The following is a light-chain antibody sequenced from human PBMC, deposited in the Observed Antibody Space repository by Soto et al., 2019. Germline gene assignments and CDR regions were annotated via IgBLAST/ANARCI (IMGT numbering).Light chain of an antibody. CDR2: KAS. CDR1: QSISSG. J-gene: IGKJ1*01. CDR3: QHYNSYSEA. Sequence: QMTQSPSTLSASVGDRVTITCLASQSISSGLAXYXXKXGXXXKXXXYKASTLKSGVPSRFSGSGSGTEFTLTISSLQPDDFATYYCQHYNSYSEAFGQGTKVDI. V-gene: IGKV1-5*03.